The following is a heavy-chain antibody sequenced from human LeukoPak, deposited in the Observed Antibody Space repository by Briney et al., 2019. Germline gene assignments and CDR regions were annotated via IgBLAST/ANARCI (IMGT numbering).Heavy chain of an antibody. CDR1: GFTFSSYW. CDR2: IKQDGSEK. V-gene: IGHV3-7*03. J-gene: IGHJ5*02. CDR3: ARWGTPQVRVAINWFDP. Sequence: GGSLRLSCAASGFTFSSYWMTWVRQAPGKGLEWVANIKQDGSEKYYVESVEGRFTISRDNAKDSLYLQMNTLRAEDTAVYYCARWGTPQVRVAINWFDPWGQGTLVTVAS. D-gene: IGHD1/OR15-1a*01.